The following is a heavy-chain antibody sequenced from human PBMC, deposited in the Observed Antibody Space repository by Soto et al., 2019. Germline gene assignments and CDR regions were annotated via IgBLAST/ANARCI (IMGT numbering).Heavy chain of an antibody. CDR1: GGSISSINW. CDR3: ARGGGPDIAYGMDV. CDR2: IYHSGST. J-gene: IGHJ6*02. V-gene: IGHV4-4*02. Sequence: QVQLQESGPGLVKPSGTLSLTCAVSGGSISSINWWSWVRQPPGKGLKWIGEIYHSGSTTYNPSPKGRVTITEDKSKNQVSLKLKSVTAADTAIYYCARGGGPDIAYGMDVWGQGTTVIVSS. D-gene: IGHD5-12*01.